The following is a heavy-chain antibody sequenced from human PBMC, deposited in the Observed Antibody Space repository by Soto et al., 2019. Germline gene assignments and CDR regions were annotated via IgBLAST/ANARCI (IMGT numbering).Heavy chain of an antibody. J-gene: IGHJ4*02. V-gene: IGHV3-23*01. CDR1: GFTFSSYA. CDR2: IGVSSDA. Sequence: EVQLLESGGGLVQPGESLRLSCAASGFTFSSYAISWALQAPGKGLEWVSSIGVSSDAYYADSVKGRFTISRDNSRNTLYLQMNSLRAEDTALYYCAKNYFFDSWGQGTLVTVSA. CDR3: AKNYFFDS.